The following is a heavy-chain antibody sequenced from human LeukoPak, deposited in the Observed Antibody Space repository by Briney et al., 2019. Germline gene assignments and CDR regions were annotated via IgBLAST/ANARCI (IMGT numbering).Heavy chain of an antibody. CDR2: INQDGSEK. Sequence: GGSLRLSCAASGFTFSSYAMSWVRQAPGKGLEWVANINQDGSEKYYVDSVKGRFAISRDTAKNSLYLQMNSLRAEDTAVYYCARHPAAGYWGQGTLVTVSS. J-gene: IGHJ4*02. V-gene: IGHV3-7*01. CDR1: GFTFSSYA. CDR3: ARHPAAGY. D-gene: IGHD2-15*01.